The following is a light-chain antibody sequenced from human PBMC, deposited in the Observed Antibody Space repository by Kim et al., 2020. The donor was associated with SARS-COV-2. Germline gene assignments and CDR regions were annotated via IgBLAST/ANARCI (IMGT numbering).Light chain of an antibody. V-gene: IGLV2-18*02. J-gene: IGLJ3*02. CDR1: SSDVGTYNR. Sequence: QSALTQPPYVSGSPGQSVTISCTGTSSDVGTYNRVSWYQQPPGTAPKLMIYEVSNRPSGVPDRFSGSKSGNTASLTISGLQAEDEADYYCSSYTSSNTGVFGGGTKLTVL. CDR3: SSYTSSNTGV. CDR2: EVS.